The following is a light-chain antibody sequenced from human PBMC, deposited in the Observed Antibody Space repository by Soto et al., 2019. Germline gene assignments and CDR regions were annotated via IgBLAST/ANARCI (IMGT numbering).Light chain of an antibody. CDR2: AAS. Sequence: QLTQSPSSLSASVGDRVTITCRASQGISSYLAWYQQKPGKAPKLLIYAASTLQSGVPSRFSGSGSGTDFTLTISSLQPEDFATYYCQQSYDTLAITFGQGTKVAIK. V-gene: IGKV1-9*01. J-gene: IGKJ1*01. CDR1: QGISSY. CDR3: QQSYDTLAIT.